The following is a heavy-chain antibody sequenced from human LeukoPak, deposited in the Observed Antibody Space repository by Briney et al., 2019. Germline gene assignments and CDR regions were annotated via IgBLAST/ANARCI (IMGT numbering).Heavy chain of an antibody. V-gene: IGHV4-34*01. D-gene: IGHD3-22*01. J-gene: IGHJ6*02. CDR2: INHSGST. CDR1: GGSFSGYY. Sequence: SGTLSLTCAVYGGSFSGYYWSWIRQPPGKGLEWIGEINHSGSTNYNPSLKSRVTISVDTSKNQFSLKLSSVTAADTAVYYCARGANYYDSSGYYARYYYGMDVWGQGTTVTVSS. CDR3: ARGANYYDSSGYYARYYYGMDV.